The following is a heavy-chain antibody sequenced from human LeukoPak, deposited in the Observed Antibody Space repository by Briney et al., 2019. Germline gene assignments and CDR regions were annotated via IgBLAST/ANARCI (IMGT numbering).Heavy chain of an antibody. D-gene: IGHD3-22*01. CDR2: ISDSGGRT. Sequence: PGGSLRLSCVASGFTFGSYAMIWVRQAPGKGLESVSGISDSGGRTYYTESVKGRFTISRDNSKNTLYLQMNSLRGEDTAVYYCAKEPYYYDSSGLSWGQGTLVTVSS. CDR3: AKEPYYYDSSGLS. J-gene: IGHJ5*02. CDR1: GFTFGSYA. V-gene: IGHV3-23*01.